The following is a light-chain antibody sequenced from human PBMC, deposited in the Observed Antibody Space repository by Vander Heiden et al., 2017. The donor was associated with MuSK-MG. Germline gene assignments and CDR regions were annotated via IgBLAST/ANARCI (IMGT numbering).Light chain of an antibody. Sequence: QSVLTQPPSVSAAPGQKVTISCSGSSSNIVHNYVSWYQQLPGTAPKLLIYDNNDRPSGIPDRFSGSRSGTSATLGITGLQTGDEADYYCATWDSSLSAAVFGGGTKLTVL. CDR2: DNN. CDR3: ATWDSSLSAAV. CDR1: SSNIVHNY. J-gene: IGLJ2*01. V-gene: IGLV1-51*01.